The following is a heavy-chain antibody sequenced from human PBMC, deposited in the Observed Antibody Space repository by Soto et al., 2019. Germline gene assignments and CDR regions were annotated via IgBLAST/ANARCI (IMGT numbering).Heavy chain of an antibody. CDR3: ARDQTSSTTSTAMGV. Sequence: QVQLVESGGGVVQPGGSLRLSCAASGFTFSSYGMHWVRQAPGRGLEWVAVISYDGGNKYYADSVRGRFTISRDNSKNTLYLQMNSLRDEDTAVYYCARDQTSSTTSTAMGVWGQGTTVTVSS. CDR1: GFTFSSYG. D-gene: IGHD1-1*01. V-gene: IGHV3-30*03. J-gene: IGHJ6*02. CDR2: ISYDGGNK.